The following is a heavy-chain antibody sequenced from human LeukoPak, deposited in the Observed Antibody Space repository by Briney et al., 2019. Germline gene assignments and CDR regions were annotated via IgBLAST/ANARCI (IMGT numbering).Heavy chain of an antibody. CDR2: MNPNSGNT. CDR3: ARGQGWGFWFDP. D-gene: IGHD7-27*01. Sequence: GASVKVSCKASGYTFTSYGISWVRQATGQGLEWMGWMNPNSGNTGYAQKFQGRVTMTRNTSISTAYMELSSLRSEDTAVYYCARGQGWGFWFDPWGQGTLVTVSS. J-gene: IGHJ5*02. CDR1: GYTFTSYG. V-gene: IGHV1-8*02.